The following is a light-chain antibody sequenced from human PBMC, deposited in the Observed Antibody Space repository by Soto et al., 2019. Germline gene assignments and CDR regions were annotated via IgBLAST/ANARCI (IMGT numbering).Light chain of an antibody. CDR2: EGS. V-gene: IGLV2-23*03. Sequence: QSALTQPASVSGSPGQAITISCTGTSSDVGSYNIVSWYQQHPGKAPKLIIYEGSKRPSGISNRFSGSKSGNTASLTISGLEAEDEAEYSCCSYAPSTTIVVFGGGTKLTVL. CDR1: SSDVGSYNI. J-gene: IGLJ2*01. CDR3: CSYAPSTTIVV.